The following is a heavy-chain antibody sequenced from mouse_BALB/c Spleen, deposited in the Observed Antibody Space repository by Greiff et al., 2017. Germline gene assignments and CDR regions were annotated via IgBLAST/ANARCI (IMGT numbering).Heavy chain of an antibody. CDR3: AREGIGY. J-gene: IGHJ2*01. V-gene: IGHV1S81*02. CDR2: INPSNGRT. CDR1: GYTFTSYW. Sequence: QVQLQQPGAELVKPGASVKLSCKASGYTFTSYWMHWVKQRPGQGLEWIGEINPSNGRTNYNEKFKSKATLTVDKSSSPAYMQLSSLTSEDSAVYYCAREGIGYWGQGTTLTVSS.